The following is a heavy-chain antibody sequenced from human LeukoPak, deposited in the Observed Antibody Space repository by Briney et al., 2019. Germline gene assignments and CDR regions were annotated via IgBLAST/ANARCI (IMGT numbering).Heavy chain of an antibody. CDR3: ARLNVLRFSNYYMDV. D-gene: IGHD3-3*01. Sequence: PSETLSLTCTVSGGSISSSSYYWGWIRQPSGKGLEWIGSIYYSGSTYYNPSLKSRVTISVDTSKNQFSLKLSSVTAADTAVYYCARLNVLRFSNYYMDVWGKGTTVTVSS. CDR1: GGSISSSSYY. J-gene: IGHJ6*03. CDR2: IYYSGST. V-gene: IGHV4-39*01.